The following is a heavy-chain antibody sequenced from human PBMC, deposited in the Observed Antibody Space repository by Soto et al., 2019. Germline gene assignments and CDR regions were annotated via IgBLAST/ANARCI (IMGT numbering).Heavy chain of an antibody. CDR2: INHSGST. CDR3: ARVGVNSSGSYYYGMDV. J-gene: IGHJ6*02. V-gene: IGHV4-34*01. D-gene: IGHD6-19*01. CDR1: GGSFSGYY. Sequence: ETLSLTCAVYGGSFSGYYWSWIRQPPGKGLEWIGEINHSGSTNYNPSLKSRVTISVDTSKNQFSLKLSSVTAADTAVYYCARVGVNSSGSYYYGMDVWGQGTTVTVSS.